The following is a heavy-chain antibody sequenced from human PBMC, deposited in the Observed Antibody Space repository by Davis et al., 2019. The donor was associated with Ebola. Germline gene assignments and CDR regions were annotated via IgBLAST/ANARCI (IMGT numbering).Heavy chain of an antibody. J-gene: IGHJ4*02. Sequence: PGGSLRLSCKGSGYSFTSYWIGWVRQMPGKGLEWMGIIYPGDSDTRYSPSFQGQVTISADKSISTAYLQWSSLKASDTAMYYCATPDCTNGVCSDYWGQGTLVTVSS. D-gene: IGHD2-8*01. V-gene: IGHV5-51*01. CDR1: GYSFTSYW. CDR2: IYPGDSDT. CDR3: ATPDCTNGVCSDY.